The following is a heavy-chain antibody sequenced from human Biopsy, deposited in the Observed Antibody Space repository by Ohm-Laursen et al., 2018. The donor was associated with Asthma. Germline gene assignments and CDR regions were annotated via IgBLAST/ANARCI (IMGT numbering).Heavy chain of an antibody. CDR2: VIPLLDTG. Sequence: SSVKVSCKAPGGTFSNFAISWVRQAPGQGLERMGGVIPLLDTGDYAQKFQGRVTITADESTSTCYMELRSLTSEDTAVYYCASDFPKDYVRYNFQFWGQGTLVTVSS. J-gene: IGHJ4*02. CDR3: ASDFPKDYVRYNFQF. D-gene: IGHD4-17*01. V-gene: IGHV1-69*01. CDR1: GGTFSNFA.